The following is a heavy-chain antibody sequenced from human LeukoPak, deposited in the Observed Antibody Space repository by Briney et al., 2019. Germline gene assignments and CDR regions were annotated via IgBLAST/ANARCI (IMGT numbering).Heavy chain of an antibody. V-gene: IGHV4-59*05. D-gene: IGHD5-12*01. Sequence: SETLSLTCTVSGGSISSYYWSWIRQPAGKGLEWIGRIYYSGSTYYNPSLKSRVTISVDTSKNQFSLKLNSVTAADTAVYYCARRRIVATIDYWGQGTLVTVSS. CDR1: GGSISSYY. CDR2: IYYSGST. CDR3: ARRRIVATIDY. J-gene: IGHJ4*02.